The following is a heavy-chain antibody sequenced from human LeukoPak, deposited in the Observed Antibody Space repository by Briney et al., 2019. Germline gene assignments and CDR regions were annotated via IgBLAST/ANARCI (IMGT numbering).Heavy chain of an antibody. D-gene: IGHD3-22*01. J-gene: IGHJ4*02. CDR1: GFTFSSYA. CDR3: AKDPLYYYDSSGYY. V-gene: IGHV3-23*01. Sequence: PGGSLRLSCAASGFTFSSYAMAWVRQAPGKGLEWVSTILNNGDNTYYADSVKGRFTISRDNSKNTLYLQMKSLRADDTAVYYCAKDPLYYYDSSGYYWGQGTLVTVSS. CDR2: ILNNGDNT.